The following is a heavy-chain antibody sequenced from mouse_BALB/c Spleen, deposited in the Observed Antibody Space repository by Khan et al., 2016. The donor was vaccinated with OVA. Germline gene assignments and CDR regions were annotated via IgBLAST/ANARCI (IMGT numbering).Heavy chain of an antibody. V-gene: IGHV5-6*01. CDR2: IRSGGDYT. CDR1: GFTFSSYS. Sequence: EVQLVESGGDLVKPGGSLKLSCAASGFTFSSYSMSWVRQTPDQRLEWVATIRSGGDYTYYPDNVKGQFTISRDNAKNTLYLQMSSLKSEDTAMYYWASHLTGSFAYWGQGTLVTVSA. D-gene: IGHD4-1*01. J-gene: IGHJ3*01. CDR3: ASHLTGSFAY.